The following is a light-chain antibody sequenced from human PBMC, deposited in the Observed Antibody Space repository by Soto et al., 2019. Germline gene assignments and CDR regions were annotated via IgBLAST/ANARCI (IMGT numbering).Light chain of an antibody. J-gene: IGLJ2*01. CDR3: SSYTSSSTLVV. CDR2: DVS. Sequence: QSALTQPASVSGSPGQSITISCTGTSSDVGGYNYVSWYQQHPGKAPKLMIYDVSNRPSGVSNRFSGSKSGNTASLTISGLQPEEEADYYCSSYTSSSTLVVFGGGTKVTVL. V-gene: IGLV2-14*01. CDR1: SSDVGGYNY.